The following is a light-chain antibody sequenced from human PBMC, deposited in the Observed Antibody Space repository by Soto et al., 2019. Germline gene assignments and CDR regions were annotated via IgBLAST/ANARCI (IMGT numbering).Light chain of an antibody. J-gene: IGKJ1*01. CDR3: QHYNSYSEA. V-gene: IGKV1-5*03. CDR2: KAS. Sequence: PSTLSASVGDTVTVTCRASQSVSGWLAWYQQKPGKAPKLLIYKASTLKSGVPSRFSGSGSGTEFTLTISSLQPDDFATYYCQHYNSYSEAFGQGTKV. CDR1: QSVSGW.